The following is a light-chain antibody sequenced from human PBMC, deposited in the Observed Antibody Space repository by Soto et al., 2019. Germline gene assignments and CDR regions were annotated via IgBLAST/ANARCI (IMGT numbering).Light chain of an antibody. V-gene: IGKV3-11*01. J-gene: IGKJ1*01. CDR1: QSVSSY. CDR3: QQYNNWPPG. Sequence: EIVLTQSPATLSLSPGERATLSCRASQSVSSYLAWYQQKPGQAPRLLIYDASNRATGIPARFSGSGSGTEFTLTISSLQSEDFAVYYCQQYNNWPPGFGQGTKVEIK. CDR2: DAS.